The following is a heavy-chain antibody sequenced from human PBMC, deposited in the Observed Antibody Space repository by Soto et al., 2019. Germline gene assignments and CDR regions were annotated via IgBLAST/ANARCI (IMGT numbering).Heavy chain of an antibody. D-gene: IGHD2-2*01. CDR3: AKALRPSLNVFCYMDA. V-gene: IGHV3-23*01. J-gene: IGHJ6*03. CDR1: EFTFGSYA. CDR2: LGGNGFTT. Sequence: EVQLLESGGGLVQPGGSLRLSCVVSEFTFGSYAMSWVRQAPEKGPEWVAILGGNGFTTYYADSVKGRFTISGDKSKSTLFLQMISLRADDTGVYYCAKALRPSLNVFCYMDALGRGTSVTVSS.